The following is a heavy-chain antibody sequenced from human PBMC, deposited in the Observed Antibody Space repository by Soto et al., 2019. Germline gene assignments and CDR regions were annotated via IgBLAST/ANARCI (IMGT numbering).Heavy chain of an antibody. CDR2: ISGGGGNT. Sequence: DVQLLESGGGLVQPGGSLRLSCATSGFTFGNYGMNWVRQAPGKGLEWVSGISGGGGNTYYADSVKGRFTISRDPSKNTVFLEMNSLRAEDTAVYYCARAYGGFDNGLDVWGQGTAVTVSS. V-gene: IGHV3-23*01. CDR3: ARAYGGFDNGLDV. D-gene: IGHD5-12*01. J-gene: IGHJ6*02. CDR1: GFTFGNYG.